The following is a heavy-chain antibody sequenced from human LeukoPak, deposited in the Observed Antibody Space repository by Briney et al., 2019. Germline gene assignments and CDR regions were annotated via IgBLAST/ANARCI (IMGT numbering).Heavy chain of an antibody. V-gene: IGHV3-7*01. CDR2: IKQDGSEK. D-gene: IGHD6-13*01. Sequence: GGALRLSCAASGFTFSSYWMSWGRQAAGKGLEWVANIKQDGSEKYYVDSVKGRFTISRDNAKNSLYLQMNSLRAEDTAVYYCARGPHSSSWYPTGYWGQGTLVTVSS. J-gene: IGHJ4*02. CDR1: GFTFSSYW. CDR3: ARGPHSSSWYPTGY.